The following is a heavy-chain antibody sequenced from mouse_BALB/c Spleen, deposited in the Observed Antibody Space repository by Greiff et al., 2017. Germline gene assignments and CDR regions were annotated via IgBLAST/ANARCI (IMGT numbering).Heavy chain of an antibody. CDR1: GFTFSDYY. V-gene: IGHV5-4*02. J-gene: IGHJ4*01. Sequence: VKLMESGGGLVKPGGSLKLSCAASGFTFSDYYMYWVRQTPEKRLEWVATISDGGSYTYYPDSVKGRFTISRDNAKNNLYLQMSSLKSEDTAMYYCARDRAYYRYVYAMDYWGQGTSVTVSS. D-gene: IGHD2-14*01. CDR3: ARDRAYYRYVYAMDY. CDR2: ISDGGSYT.